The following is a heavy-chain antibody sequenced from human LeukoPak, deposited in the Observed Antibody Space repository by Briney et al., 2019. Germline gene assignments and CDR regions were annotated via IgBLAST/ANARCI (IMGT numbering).Heavy chain of an antibody. CDR3: GRQAASTSSWIFDY. Sequence: PGGPLTLSCAASGFTFRTSSMNWVRLTPGKGREWVSSINNNSSYKYYSDSVRSRFTNSRDNAKNSVYLQMNSLRADDTGLYYCGRQAASTSSWIFDYWGPGIVVTVSS. CDR1: GFTFRTSS. J-gene: IGHJ4*02. D-gene: IGHD2-2*01. V-gene: IGHV3-21*01. CDR2: INNNSSYK.